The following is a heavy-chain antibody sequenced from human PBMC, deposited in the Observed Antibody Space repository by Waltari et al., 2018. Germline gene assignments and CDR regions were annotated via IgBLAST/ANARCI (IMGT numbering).Heavy chain of an antibody. CDR1: GYSISSGYY. CDR2: IYHSGST. J-gene: IGHJ6*03. CDR3: ARTQGDYYYYYMDV. V-gene: IGHV4-38-2*01. D-gene: IGHD3-16*01. Sequence: QVQLQESGPGLVKPSETLSLTCAVSGYSISSGYYWGWIRQPPGKGLEWIGSIYHSGSTYYNPSLKSRVTISVDTSKNQFSLKLSSVTAADTAVYYCARTQGDYYYYYMDVWGKGTTVTVSS.